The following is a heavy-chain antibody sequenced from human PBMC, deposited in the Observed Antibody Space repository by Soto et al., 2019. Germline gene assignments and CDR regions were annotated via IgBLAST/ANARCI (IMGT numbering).Heavy chain of an antibody. D-gene: IGHD3-10*01. CDR3: ARGWGEY. CDR2: ISGYNGNT. V-gene: IGHV1-18*01. J-gene: IGHJ4*02. Sequence: QVQLVQSGAEVKMPGASVKVSCKASGYTFTSYGISWVRQDPGQGLEWLGWISGYNGNTKYAQKFQGRVTMTTDTSTSPADMELRSLGSDDTAMYYCARGWGEYWGQGTLVTVSS. CDR1: GYTFTSYG.